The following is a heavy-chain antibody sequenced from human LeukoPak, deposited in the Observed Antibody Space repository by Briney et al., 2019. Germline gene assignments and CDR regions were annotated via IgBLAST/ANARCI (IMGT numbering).Heavy chain of an antibody. CDR1: GGSISSGGYY. Sequence: KASETLSLTCTVSGGSISSGGYYWSWIRQHPGKGLEWIAYIYYSGSTYYNPSLKSRVTISVDTSKNQFSLKLSSVTAADTAVYYCAVGRRYSYGSDYWGQGTLVTVSS. CDR2: IYYSGST. CDR3: AVGRRYSYGSDY. V-gene: IGHV4-31*03. J-gene: IGHJ4*02. D-gene: IGHD5-18*01.